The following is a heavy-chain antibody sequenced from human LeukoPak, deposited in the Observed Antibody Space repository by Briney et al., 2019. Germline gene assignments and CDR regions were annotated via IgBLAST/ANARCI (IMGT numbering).Heavy chain of an antibody. CDR1: GYSISSGYY. J-gene: IGHJ5*02. Sequence: PSETLSLTCTVSGYSISSGYYWGWIRQPPGKGLEWIGSIYHSGSTYYNPSFKSRVTISVDTSKNQFSLKLSSVTAADTAVYYCARDGGLGTNWFDPWGQGTLVTVSS. CDR3: ARDGGLGTNWFDP. V-gene: IGHV4-38-2*02. D-gene: IGHD7-27*01. CDR2: IYHSGST.